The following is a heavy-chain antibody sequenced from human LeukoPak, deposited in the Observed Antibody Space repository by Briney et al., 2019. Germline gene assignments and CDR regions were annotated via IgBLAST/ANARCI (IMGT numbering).Heavy chain of an antibody. CDR2: ISAYNGNT. D-gene: IGHD3-10*01. CDR3: ARVYGSGSYFNWFDP. V-gene: IGHV1-18*01. Sequence: ASVKVSCKASGYTFTSYGISWVRQAPGQGLEWMGWISAYNGNTNYAQKLQGRVTMTTDTSTSTVYMELRSLRSDDTAVYYCARVYGSGSYFNWFDPWGQGTLVTVSS. CDR1: GYTFTSYG. J-gene: IGHJ5*02.